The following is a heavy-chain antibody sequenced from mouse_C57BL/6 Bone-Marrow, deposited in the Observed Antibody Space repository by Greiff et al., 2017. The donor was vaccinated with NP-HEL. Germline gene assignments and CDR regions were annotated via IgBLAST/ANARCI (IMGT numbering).Heavy chain of an antibody. Sequence: VQLVESGAELVRPGASVKLSCKASGYTFTDYYINWVKQRPGQGLEWIARIYPGSGNTYYNEKFKGKATLTAEKSSSTAYMQLSSLTSEDSAVYFCARDIYYYGSSYVWFAYWGQGTLVTVSA. CDR3: ARDIYYYGSSYVWFAY. D-gene: IGHD1-1*01. CDR1: GYTFTDYY. J-gene: IGHJ3*01. CDR2: IYPGSGNT. V-gene: IGHV1-76*01.